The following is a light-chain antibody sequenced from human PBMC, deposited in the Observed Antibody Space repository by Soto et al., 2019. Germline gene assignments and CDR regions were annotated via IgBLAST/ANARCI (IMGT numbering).Light chain of an antibody. Sequence: EILMTQSPVTLSVSPGERATLSCRASQSVSSILAWYQQKPGQAPSLLIYGAFTRATGIPARFSGTGSGTEFTLTISSLQSEDFALYYCQQYNDWPLTFGQGTKVE. J-gene: IGKJ1*01. CDR2: GAF. CDR1: QSVSSI. V-gene: IGKV3-15*01. CDR3: QQYNDWPLT.